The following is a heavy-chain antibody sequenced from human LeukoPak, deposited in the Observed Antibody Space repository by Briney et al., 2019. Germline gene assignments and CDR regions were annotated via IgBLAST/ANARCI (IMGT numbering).Heavy chain of an antibody. D-gene: IGHD6-13*01. CDR2: IYYSGST. J-gene: IGHJ3*02. CDR3: ARLERSSWYDIAGAFDI. CDR1: GGSISSYY. V-gene: IGHV4-59*01. Sequence: NPSETLSLTCTVSGGSISSYYWSWIRQPPGQGLKWIGSIYYSGSTNYNPSLKSRVTISVDTSKNQFSLKLSSVTAADTAVYYCARLERSSWYDIAGAFDIWGQGTMVTVSS.